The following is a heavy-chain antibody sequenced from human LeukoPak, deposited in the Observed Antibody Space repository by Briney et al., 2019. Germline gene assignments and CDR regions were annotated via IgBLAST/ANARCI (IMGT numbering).Heavy chain of an antibody. CDR2: INHSGST. D-gene: IGHD3-22*01. CDR1: GDSISSSSYY. CDR3: ARGGYYDSSGYYYPYYFDY. J-gene: IGHJ4*02. V-gene: IGHV4-39*07. Sequence: SETLSLTCTVSGDSISSSSYYWSWIRQPPGKGLEWIGEINHSGSTNYNPSLKSRVTISVDTSKNQFSLKLSSVTAADTAVYYCARGGYYDSSGYYYPYYFDYWGQGTLVTASS.